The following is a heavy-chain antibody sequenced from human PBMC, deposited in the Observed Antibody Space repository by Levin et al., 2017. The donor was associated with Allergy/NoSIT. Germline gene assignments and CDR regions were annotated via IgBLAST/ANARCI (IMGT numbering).Heavy chain of an antibody. D-gene: IGHD3-10*01. CDR3: ARDGYGSGSYLYYYYYMDV. Sequence: PGGSLRLSCAASGFTFSSYSMNWVRQAPGKGLEWVSYISSSSSTIYYADSVKGRFTISRDNAKNSLYLQMNSLRAEDTAVYYCARDGYGSGSYLYYYYYMDVWGKGTTVTVSS. J-gene: IGHJ6*03. CDR2: ISSSSSTI. CDR1: GFTFSSYS. V-gene: IGHV3-48*01.